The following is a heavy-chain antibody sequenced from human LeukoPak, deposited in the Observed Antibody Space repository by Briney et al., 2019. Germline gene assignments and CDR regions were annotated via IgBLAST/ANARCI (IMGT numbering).Heavy chain of an antibody. CDR3: ARRKKDYGDYDN. V-gene: IGHV4-39*01. Sequence: PSETLSLTCTVSGASISSSSYYWGWIRQPPGKGLEWFGSIYYSGSTYYNPSLKSRVTISVDTSKNQFSLKLSSVTAADTAVYYCARRKKDYGDYDNWGQGTLVTVSS. CDR1: GASISSSSYY. D-gene: IGHD4-17*01. J-gene: IGHJ4*02. CDR2: IYYSGST.